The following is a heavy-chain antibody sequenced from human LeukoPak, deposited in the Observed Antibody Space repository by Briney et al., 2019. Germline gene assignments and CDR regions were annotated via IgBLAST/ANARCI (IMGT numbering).Heavy chain of an antibody. CDR1: GFNFSSYT. Sequence: PGGSLRLSCAASGFNFSSYTMNWVRQAPGKGLEWVSSISSGSTYIYSADSLKGRFTISRDNAKNSLYLQMNSLRAEDTAVYYCARERSPLALAGYDAFDIWGQGTMVTVSS. J-gene: IGHJ3*02. CDR3: ARERSPLALAGYDAFDI. CDR2: ISSGSTYI. D-gene: IGHD6-19*01. V-gene: IGHV3-21*01.